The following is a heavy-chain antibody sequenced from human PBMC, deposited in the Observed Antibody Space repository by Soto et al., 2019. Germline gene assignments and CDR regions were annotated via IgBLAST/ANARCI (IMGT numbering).Heavy chain of an antibody. CDR3: ARRYYDLLTGFIYYGMDV. V-gene: IGHV1-18*01. Sequence: QVQLVQSGAEVKKPGASVKVSCKASGYTFTRYGISWVGQAPGQGLEWMGWISAYNGNTNYAQKLQGRVTMTTDTSTSTAYMELRSLTSDDTAVYYCARRYYDLLTGFIYYGMDVWGPGTTVTVSS. J-gene: IGHJ6*02. D-gene: IGHD3-9*01. CDR1: GYTFTRYG. CDR2: ISAYNGNT.